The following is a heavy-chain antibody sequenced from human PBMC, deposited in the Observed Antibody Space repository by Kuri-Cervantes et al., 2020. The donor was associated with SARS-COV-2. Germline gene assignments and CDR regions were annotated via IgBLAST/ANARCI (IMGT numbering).Heavy chain of an antibody. CDR1: GFTFSSYS. Sequence: GESLKISCAASGFTFSSYSMNWVRQAPGKGLEWVSSISSSSSYIYYVDSVKGRFTISRDNAKNSLYLQMNSLRAEDTAVYYCARSFTVTDPFDPWGQGTLVTVSS. CDR3: ARSFTVTDPFDP. D-gene: IGHD4-11*01. J-gene: IGHJ5*02. CDR2: ISSSSSYI. V-gene: IGHV3-21*01.